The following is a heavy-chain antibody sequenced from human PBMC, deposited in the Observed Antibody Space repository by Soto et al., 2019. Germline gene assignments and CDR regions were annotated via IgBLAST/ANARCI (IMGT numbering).Heavy chain of an antibody. CDR1: GFTLSSHA. CDR3: ANDFYYDFWSGYSALDY. Sequence: GGSLRLSCAVSGFTLSSHAMHWVRQAPGKGLEWVALILSDGSNKYYADSVKGRFTTSRDNSKNTMYLQMNSLSVEDTAVYYCANDFYYDFWSGYSALDYWGQGPLVTVSS. V-gene: IGHV3-30-3*02. J-gene: IGHJ4*02. CDR2: ILSDGSNK. D-gene: IGHD3-3*01.